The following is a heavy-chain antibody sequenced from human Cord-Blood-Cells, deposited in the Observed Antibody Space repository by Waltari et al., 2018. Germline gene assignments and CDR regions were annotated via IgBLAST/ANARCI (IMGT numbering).Heavy chain of an antibody. J-gene: IGHJ4*02. Sequence: QVQLQESGPGLVKPSQTLSLTCTVSGGSIRSGGYYWSWIRQHPGKGLEWIGYIYYSGSTYYNPSLKSRVTISVDTSKNQFSLKLSSVTAADTAVYYCAREGRNYYGSGSYDYWGQGTLVTVSS. CDR2: IYYSGST. D-gene: IGHD3-10*01. CDR1: GGSIRSGGYY. V-gene: IGHV4-31*03. CDR3: AREGRNYYGSGSYDY.